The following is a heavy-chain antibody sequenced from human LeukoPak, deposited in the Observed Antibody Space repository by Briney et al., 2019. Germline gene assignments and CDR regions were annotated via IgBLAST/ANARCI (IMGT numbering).Heavy chain of an antibody. CDR1: GFTFSSYA. Sequence: PGGSLRLSCAASGFTFSSYAMSWVRQAPGQGLVWVSAISGSGGSTYYADSVKGRFTISRDNSKNTLYLQMNSLRAEDTAVYYCANLYSSSWSDAFDIWGQGTMVTVSS. CDR3: ANLYSSSWSDAFDI. CDR2: ISGSGGST. V-gene: IGHV3-23*01. D-gene: IGHD6-13*01. J-gene: IGHJ3*02.